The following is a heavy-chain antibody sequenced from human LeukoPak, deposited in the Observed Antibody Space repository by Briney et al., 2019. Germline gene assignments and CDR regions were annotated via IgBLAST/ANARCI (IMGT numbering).Heavy chain of an antibody. D-gene: IGHD4-11*01. J-gene: IGHJ4*02. CDR1: GSSISSSSYY. Sequence: SETLSLTCTVSGSSISSSSYYWGWIRQPPGKGLEWIGSIYYSGSTYYNPSLKSRVTISVDTSKNLFSLKLSSVTAADTAVYYCARRDYSNYVRGVYYWGQGTLVTVSS. CDR3: ARRDYSNYVRGVYY. V-gene: IGHV4-39*01. CDR2: IYYSGST.